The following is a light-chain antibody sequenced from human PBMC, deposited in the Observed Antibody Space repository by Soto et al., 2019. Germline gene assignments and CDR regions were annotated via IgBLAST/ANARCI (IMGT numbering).Light chain of an antibody. CDR1: SSDVGSYNR. CDR2: EVS. Sequence: QSALTQPPSVSGSPGQSVTISCTGTSSDVGSYNRVSWYQQPPGTAPKVMIYEVSNRPSGVPDRFSESKSGNTASLTVSGLQPEDEADYYCYSSTSSTTYVFGTGTKLTVL. J-gene: IGLJ1*01. CDR3: YSSTSSTTYV. V-gene: IGLV2-18*02.